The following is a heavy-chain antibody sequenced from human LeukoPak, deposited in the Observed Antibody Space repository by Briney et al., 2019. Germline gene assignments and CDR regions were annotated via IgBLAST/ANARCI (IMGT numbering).Heavy chain of an antibody. V-gene: IGHV3-20*04. J-gene: IGHJ4*02. Sequence: GGSLRLSCAASGFTFDDYGMSWVRQAPGKGLEWVSGINWNGGSTGYADSVKGRFTISRDNAKNSLYLQMNSLRAEDTAVYYCARNVDTAMVGATNFDYWGQGTLVTVSS. CDR3: ARNVDTAMVGATNFDY. CDR1: GFTFDDYG. CDR2: INWNGGST. D-gene: IGHD5-18*01.